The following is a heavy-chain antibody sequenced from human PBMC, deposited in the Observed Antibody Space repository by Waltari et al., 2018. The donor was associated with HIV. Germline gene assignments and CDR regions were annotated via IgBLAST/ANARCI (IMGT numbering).Heavy chain of an antibody. Sequence: QLQLQASGPSLVKPSATLSLTCTVSGDSISSRNYYWGWIRQPPGKGLEWIGSFYHSGATYYNPSLKSRVAIFVDVSKNQFSLEVSSVTAADTAIYYCATTAFYYESSGFFWGQGALVSVSA. CDR1: GDSISSRNYY. V-gene: IGHV4-39*01. CDR3: ATTAFYYESSGFF. J-gene: IGHJ4*02. D-gene: IGHD3-22*01. CDR2: FYHSGAT.